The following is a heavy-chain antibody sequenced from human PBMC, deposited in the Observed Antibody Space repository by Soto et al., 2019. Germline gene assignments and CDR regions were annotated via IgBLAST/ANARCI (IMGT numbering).Heavy chain of an antibody. Sequence: QLQLQESGPGLVKPSETLSLTCTVSDDSISSDSYYWGWIRQPPGKGLECIGSVYYSGRTYYNPSLESRVTISVDTSKSQFSLNLRSVTAADTAVYYCARQASGYTYGGGFDYWGRGTLVTVSS. CDR1: DDSISSDSYY. D-gene: IGHD5-18*01. V-gene: IGHV4-39*01. J-gene: IGHJ4*02. CDR3: ARQASGYTYGGGFDY. CDR2: VYYSGRT.